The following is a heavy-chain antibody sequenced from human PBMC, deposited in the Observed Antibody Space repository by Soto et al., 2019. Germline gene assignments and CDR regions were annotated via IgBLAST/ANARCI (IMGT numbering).Heavy chain of an antibody. CDR3: AMMIMVSGLLIHPFDH. V-gene: IGHV4-34*01. CDR2: INHTGGT. D-gene: IGHD2-21*01. J-gene: IGHJ5*02. CDR1: GGSVNGYY. Sequence: SATLSLTCAFYGGSVNGYYWNGIRQPPGTGLEWIGEINHTGGTHYNPSLKSRVTMSVDTSKNQFSLRLSSVTAADTAIYYCAMMIMVSGLLIHPFDHWGPGNQVTV.